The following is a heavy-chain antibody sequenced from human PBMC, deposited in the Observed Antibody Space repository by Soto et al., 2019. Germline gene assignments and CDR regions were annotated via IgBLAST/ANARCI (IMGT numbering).Heavy chain of an antibody. CDR2: ISAYNGNT. V-gene: IGHV1-18*01. Sequence: ASVKVSCKASGYTFTRYGISWVRQAPGQGLEWMGWISAYNGNTNYAQKLQGRVTMTTDTSTSTAYMELRSLRSDDTAVYYCARDLGFNDILTNYYRWFSWFDPWGQGTLVTAS. CDR3: ARDLGFNDILTNYYRWFSWFDP. D-gene: IGHD3-9*01. J-gene: IGHJ5*02. CDR1: GYTFTRYG.